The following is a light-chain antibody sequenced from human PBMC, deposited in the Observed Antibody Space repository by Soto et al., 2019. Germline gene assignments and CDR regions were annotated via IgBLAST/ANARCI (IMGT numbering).Light chain of an antibody. Sequence: DIQMTQSPSSLSASVGDRVTITCRSSQNISRFLNWYQQKQGKAPNILICSVSSLRAGVPTRFSGRGSGTDFTLTISSLQPQDFATAFCRQSYGRPPTFGQGTKVEIK. CDR3: RQSYGRPPT. CDR2: SVS. J-gene: IGKJ1*01. CDR1: QNISRF. V-gene: IGKV1-39*01.